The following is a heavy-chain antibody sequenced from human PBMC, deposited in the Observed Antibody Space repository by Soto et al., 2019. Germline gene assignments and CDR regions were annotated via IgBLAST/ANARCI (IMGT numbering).Heavy chain of an antibody. V-gene: IGHV4-4*02. J-gene: IGHJ6*02. D-gene: IGHD7-27*01. Sequence: SETLSLTCTVSGGSISETTWWSWVRQPPGEGLEWIGDISHSGSANYNPSLKSRVTMSVDRSKNQISLILTSVTAADTAVYYCQLTRGGLFIMDVWGQGTTVTVSS. CDR2: ISHSGSA. CDR1: GGSISETTW. CDR3: QLTRGGLFIMDV.